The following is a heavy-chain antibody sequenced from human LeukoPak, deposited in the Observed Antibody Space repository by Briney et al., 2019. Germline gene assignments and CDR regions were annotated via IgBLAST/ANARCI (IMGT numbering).Heavy chain of an antibody. D-gene: IGHD3-22*01. J-gene: IGHJ4*02. CDR3: ARSAYDSTGYLTL. CDR2: IWYDGTNK. Sequence: GGSLRLSCAASGFTFSSYGMHWVRQAPGKGLEWVAVIWYDGTNKYYADSVKGRFTISGDSSKNTLYLQMNNLRAEDTAIYYCARSAYDSTGYLTLWGQGTLVTVSS. CDR1: GFTFSSYG. V-gene: IGHV3-33*01.